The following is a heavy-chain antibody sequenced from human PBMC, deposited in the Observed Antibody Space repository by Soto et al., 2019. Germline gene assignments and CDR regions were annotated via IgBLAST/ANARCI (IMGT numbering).Heavy chain of an antibody. Sequence: SETLSLTCTVSGGSISSYYWSWIRQPPGKGLEWIGYIYYSGSTNYNPSLKSRVTISVDTSKNQFSLKLSSVTAADTAVYYCARDQGGTYFDYWGQGTLVTVSS. V-gene: IGHV4-59*01. CDR1: GGSISSYY. CDR3: ARDQGGTYFDY. CDR2: IYYSGST. J-gene: IGHJ4*02.